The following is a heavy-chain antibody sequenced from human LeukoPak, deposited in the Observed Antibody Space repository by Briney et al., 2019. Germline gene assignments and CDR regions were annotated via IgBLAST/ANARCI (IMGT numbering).Heavy chain of an antibody. J-gene: IGHJ6*02. D-gene: IGHD2-2*01. Sequence: SGGTLRLYCAASGFTFSSYGMHWVRQAPGKGLEWVAVISYDGSNKYYADSVRGRFTISRDNSKNKLDLQKNSLKGEDTAVYYGAKGWAYCKSTSCDPRAGAGDGMELWGQGTTVTVSS. CDR2: ISYDGSNK. CDR1: GFTFSSYG. CDR3: AKGWAYCKSTSCDPRAGAGDGMEL. V-gene: IGHV3-30*18.